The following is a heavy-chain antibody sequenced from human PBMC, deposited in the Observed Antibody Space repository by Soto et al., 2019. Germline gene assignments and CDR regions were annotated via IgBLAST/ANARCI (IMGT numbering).Heavy chain of an antibody. Sequence: QVQLVQSGAEVKKPGSSVKLSCKASGGTFSSYAISWVRQAPGQGLEWMGGIIPIFGTANYAQKFQGRVTITADESTSTAYIELSSLRSEDTAVYYCARGTDTAMAEGESYFDYWGQGTLVTVSS. J-gene: IGHJ4*02. D-gene: IGHD5-18*01. CDR1: GGTFSSYA. V-gene: IGHV1-69*12. CDR2: IIPIFGTA. CDR3: ARGTDTAMAEGESYFDY.